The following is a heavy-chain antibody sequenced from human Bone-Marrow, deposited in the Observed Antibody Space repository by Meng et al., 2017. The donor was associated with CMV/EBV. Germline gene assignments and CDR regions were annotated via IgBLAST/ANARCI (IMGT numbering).Heavy chain of an antibody. CDR2: MNPNSGNT. D-gene: IGHD3-9*01. J-gene: IGHJ4*02. V-gene: IGHV1-8*03. Sequence: ASVKVSCKASGYTFTSYDINWVRQATGQGLEWMGWMNPNSGNTGYAQKFQGRVTITRNTSISTAYMELSSLRSEDTAVYNCARVARRFTIFYPYWGQGTLVTGSS. CDR3: ARVARRFTIFYPY. CDR1: GYTFTSYD.